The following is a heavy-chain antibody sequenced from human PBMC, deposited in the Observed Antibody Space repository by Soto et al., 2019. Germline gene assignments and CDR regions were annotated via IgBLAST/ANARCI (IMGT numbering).Heavy chain of an antibody. D-gene: IGHD3-16*01. J-gene: IGHJ6*02. V-gene: IGHV4-39*01. Sequence: SETLSLSCTVSGGSISSSSYHWGWIRQPPGKGLEWIGSIHYSGNTYYNPSLKSRVTISVDTSKNQFSLKLSSVTAADTAVYYCARPGGGYSEPFYGMAVWGQGTTVTVSS. CDR2: IHYSGNT. CDR3: ARPGGGYSEPFYGMAV. CDR1: GGSISSSSYH.